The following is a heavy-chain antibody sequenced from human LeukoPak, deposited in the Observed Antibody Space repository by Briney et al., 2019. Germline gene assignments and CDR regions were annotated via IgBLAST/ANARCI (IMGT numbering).Heavy chain of an antibody. CDR2: ISYDGSNK. CDR1: GFTFSSYG. CDR3: AKDRSGYGDYDY. J-gene: IGHJ4*02. Sequence: GGSLRLSCAASGFTFSSYGMHWVRRAPGKGLEWVAVISYDGSNKYYADSVKGRFTISRDNSKNTLYLQMNSLRAEDTAVYYCAKDRSGYGDYDYWGQGTLVTVSS. V-gene: IGHV3-30*18. D-gene: IGHD4-17*01.